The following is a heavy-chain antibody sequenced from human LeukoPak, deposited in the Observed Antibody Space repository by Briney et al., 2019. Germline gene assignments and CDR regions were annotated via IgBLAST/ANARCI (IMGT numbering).Heavy chain of an antibody. D-gene: IGHD5-18*01. CDR2: VYYSGST. CDR1: GYSISSCYY. V-gene: IGHV4-38-2*01. CDR3: ARSYERYSYGPAGY. Sequence: SETLSLTCAVSGYSISSCYYWGWIRQPPGKGLEWIGSVYYSGSTYYNPSLKSRVTMSVDTSKNQFSLKLTSVGAADTAVYYCARSYERYSYGPAGYWGQGTLVTVSS. J-gene: IGHJ4*02.